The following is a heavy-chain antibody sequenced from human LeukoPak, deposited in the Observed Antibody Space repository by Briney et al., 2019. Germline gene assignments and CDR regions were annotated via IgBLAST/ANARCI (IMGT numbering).Heavy chain of an antibody. V-gene: IGHV1-69*13. CDR2: IIPIFGTA. CDR1: GGTFSSYA. CDR3: ARPRGSWYYFDY. J-gene: IGHJ4*02. Sequence: SVKVSCKASGGTFSSYAISWVRQAPGQGLEWMGGIIPIFGTANYAQKFQGRVTITADESTSTAYMELSSLRSEGTAVYYCARPRGSWYYFDYWGQGTLVTVSS. D-gene: IGHD6-13*01.